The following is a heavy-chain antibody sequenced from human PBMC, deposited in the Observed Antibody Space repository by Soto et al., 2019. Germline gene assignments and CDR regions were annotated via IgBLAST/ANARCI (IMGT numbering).Heavy chain of an antibody. D-gene: IGHD6-13*01. CDR1: GFTFSSYA. J-gene: IGHJ6*02. Sequence: EVQLLESGGGLVQPGGSLRLSCAASGFTFSSYAMSWVRQAPGKGLEWVSAISGSGGSTYYADAGKGRFTISRDNSKSTLYLQMNSLRSEDTAVYYCAKDRSSNWYYYYGMDVWGQGTTVTVSS. CDR2: ISGSGGST. V-gene: IGHV3-23*01. CDR3: AKDRSSNWYYYYGMDV.